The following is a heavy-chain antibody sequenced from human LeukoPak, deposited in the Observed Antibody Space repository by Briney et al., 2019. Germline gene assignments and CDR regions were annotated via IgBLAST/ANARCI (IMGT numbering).Heavy chain of an antibody. CDR3: ARHTLPNYYDSSGYYAVLYYYGMDV. CDR1: GYSFTSYW. J-gene: IGHJ6*02. D-gene: IGHD3-22*01. CDR2: IYPGDSDT. V-gene: IGHV5-51*01. Sequence: HGESLKISCKGSGYSFTSYWIGWVRQMPGKGLEWMGIIYPGDSDTRYSPSFQGQVTISADKSISTAYLQWSSLKASDTAMYYCARHTLPNYYDSSGYYAVLYYYGMDVWGQGTTVTVSS.